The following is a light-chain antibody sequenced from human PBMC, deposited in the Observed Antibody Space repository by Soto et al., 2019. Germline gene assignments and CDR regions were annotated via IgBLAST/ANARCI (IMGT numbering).Light chain of an antibody. J-gene: IGKJ4*01. V-gene: IGKV2-24*01. CDR3: MQLKQFPFT. Sequence: DIVLTQTPLSSPVTLGQPASISCRSSQSLVHSDGKTYLSWVQQRPGQPPRLLIYKVSNRFSGVPDRFTGSGAGTDFSLKISRMAAEDVGTYYCMQLKQFPFTFGGGTKVEIK. CDR2: KVS. CDR1: QSLVHSDGKTY.